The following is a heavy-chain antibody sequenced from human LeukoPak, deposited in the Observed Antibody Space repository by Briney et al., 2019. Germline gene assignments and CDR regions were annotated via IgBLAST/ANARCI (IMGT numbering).Heavy chain of an antibody. Sequence: GASVKVSCKASGYTFTSYGISWVRQAPGQGLEWMGWISAYNGNTNYAQKFQDGVTMTTDTSTSTAYMEVRSLRSDDTAVYYCARVLDYYDTSWKYFFDYWGQGPLVTVSS. V-gene: IGHV1-18*01. D-gene: IGHD3-22*01. J-gene: IGHJ4*02. CDR2: ISAYNGNT. CDR1: GYTFTSYG. CDR3: ARVLDYYDTSWKYFFDY.